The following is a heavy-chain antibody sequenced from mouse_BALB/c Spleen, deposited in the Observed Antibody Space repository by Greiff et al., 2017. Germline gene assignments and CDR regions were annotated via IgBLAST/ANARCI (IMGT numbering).Heavy chain of an antibody. CDR3: ARERAYYGSGAMDY. CDR1: GFTFSSYA. V-gene: IGHV5-6-5*01. Sequence: EVKLMESGGGLVKPGGSLKLSCAASGFTFSSYAMSWVRQTPEKRLEWVASISSGGSTYYPDSVKGRFTISRDNARNILYLQMSSLRSEDTAMYYCARERAYYGSGAMDYWGQGTSVTVSS. J-gene: IGHJ4*01. CDR2: ISSGGST. D-gene: IGHD1-1*01.